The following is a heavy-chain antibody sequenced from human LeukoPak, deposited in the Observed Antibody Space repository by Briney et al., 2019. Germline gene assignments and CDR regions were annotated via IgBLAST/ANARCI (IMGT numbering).Heavy chain of an antibody. CDR3: AKGGHDFNPFYW. V-gene: IGHV3-23*01. D-gene: IGHD2-21*02. CDR2: IKGGSGDP. J-gene: IGHJ4*02. CDR1: GFTFSTYA. Sequence: GGSLRLSCAASGFTFSTYAMGWVRQAPGKGLEWVSSIKGGSGDPFYADSVKGRFTISRDNSKNTLFLQLNSLRAEDSAVYYCAKGGHDFNPFYWWSQGTLVTVSS.